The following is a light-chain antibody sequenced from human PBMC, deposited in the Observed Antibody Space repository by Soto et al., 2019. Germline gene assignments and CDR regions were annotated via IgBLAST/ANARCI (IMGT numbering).Light chain of an antibody. V-gene: IGKV3-20*01. Sequence: EIVLTQSPGTLSLSPGERAILSCRASQSVSSSYLAWYQQKPGQAPRLLIYGASSRATGIPDRFSGGGSGADFTLPIPRLEPEDFAVYYCQQYCTSQWTFGQGTNVQIK. CDR3: QQYCTSQWT. CDR2: GAS. J-gene: IGKJ1*01. CDR1: QSVSSSY.